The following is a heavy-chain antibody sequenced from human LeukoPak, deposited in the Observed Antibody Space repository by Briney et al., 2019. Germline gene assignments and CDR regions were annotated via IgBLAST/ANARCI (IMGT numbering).Heavy chain of an antibody. V-gene: IGHV4-59*08. D-gene: IGHD4-17*01. CDR3: ARREVTTSWYFDL. J-gene: IGHJ2*01. CDR1: GGSISSDY. Sequence: SETLSLTCTVSGGSISSDYWSWIRQSPGKGLEWIAYIYNSGSTNYNPSLKSRVTISVDTSKNQFSLKLSSVTAADTAVYYCARREVTTSWYFDLWGRGTLVTVSS. CDR2: IYNSGST.